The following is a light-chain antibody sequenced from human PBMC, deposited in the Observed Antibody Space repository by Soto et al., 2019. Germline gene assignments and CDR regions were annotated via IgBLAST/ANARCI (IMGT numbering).Light chain of an antibody. CDR1: QSVLYSSNNLNY. CDR3: HQYYSVPLT. V-gene: IGKV4-1*01. CDR2: WAS. Sequence: DIVMTQSPDSLAVSLGERATINCKTSQSVLYSSNNLNYLAWYQQKPGQPPKLLIYWASTRESGVPDRFSGSGSGTDFTLTISSLQAEDVAVYYCHQYYSVPLTFGGGTKVDIK. J-gene: IGKJ4*01.